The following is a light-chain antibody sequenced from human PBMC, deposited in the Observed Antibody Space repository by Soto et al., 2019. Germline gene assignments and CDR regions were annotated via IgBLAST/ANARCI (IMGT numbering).Light chain of an antibody. V-gene: IGLV2-14*01. CDR1: RSDIGDSNF. CDR3: ASFTSETIIV. J-gene: IGLJ1*01. CDR2: EVN. Sequence: QSALTQPASVSGSPGQSVTISCTGPRSDIGDSNFISWYQHSPGKAPRLLIYEVNNRPSGVSKRFSGSKAGNTASLTISGPPDDDDADYFCASFTSETIIVFGSGIKVTXL.